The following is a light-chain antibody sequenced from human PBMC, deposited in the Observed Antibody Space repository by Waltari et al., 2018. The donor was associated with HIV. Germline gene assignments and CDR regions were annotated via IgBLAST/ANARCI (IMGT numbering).Light chain of an antibody. CDR2: GST. Sequence: QSVLTQPPSVSGAPGQRVTISCPGGSSNIGAPYDVHWYQQFPGTAPNLLIYGSTNRPSGVPDRFSGSKSGTSASLAITGLQAEDEADYYCQSYDNSLGVVFGGGTKLTVL. V-gene: IGLV1-40*01. CDR1: SSNIGAPYD. CDR3: QSYDNSLGVV. J-gene: IGLJ2*01.